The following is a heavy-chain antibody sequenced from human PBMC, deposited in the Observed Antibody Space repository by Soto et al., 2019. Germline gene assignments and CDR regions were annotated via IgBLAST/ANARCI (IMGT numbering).Heavy chain of an antibody. V-gene: IGHV3-72*01. CDR3: TRGYSGIDIYAFDI. Sequence: GSLRLSCAAPGSTFSDHYMDWVRQAPGKGLEWVGRSGNKANSDTTEYGSSVRGRFTISRDDSWNSLYLQMNSLKTEDTAVYYCTRGYSGIDIYAFDIWGQGTLVTVSS. J-gene: IGHJ3*02. D-gene: IGHD1-26*01. CDR1: GSTFSDHY. CDR2: SGNKANSDTT.